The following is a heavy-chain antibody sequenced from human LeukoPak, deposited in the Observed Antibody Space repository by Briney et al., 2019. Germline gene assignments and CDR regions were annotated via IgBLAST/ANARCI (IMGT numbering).Heavy chain of an antibody. D-gene: IGHD1-26*01. Sequence: GGSLRLSCAASGFTFSSYAMHWVRQAPGKGLEWVAVISYDGSNKYYADSVKGRFTISRDNAKNSLYLQMNSLRDEDTAVYYCASSGSYRFDYWGQGTLVTVSS. CDR2: ISYDGSNK. CDR1: GFTFSSYA. V-gene: IGHV3-30*04. J-gene: IGHJ4*02. CDR3: ASSGSYRFDY.